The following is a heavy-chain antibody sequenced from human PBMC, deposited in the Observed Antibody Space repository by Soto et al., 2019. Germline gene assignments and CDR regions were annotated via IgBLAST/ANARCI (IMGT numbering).Heavy chain of an antibody. CDR3: AVSGLYYYYGMDV. Sequence: QVQLVESGGGVVQPGRSLRLSCAASGFTFSSYAMHRVRQAPGKGLEWVAVISYDGSNKYYADSVKGRFTISRDNSKNTLYLQMNSMRAEDTAVYYCAVSGLYYYYGMDVWGQGTTVTVSS. D-gene: IGHD6-19*01. V-gene: IGHV3-30-3*01. J-gene: IGHJ6*02. CDR2: ISYDGSNK. CDR1: GFTFSSYA.